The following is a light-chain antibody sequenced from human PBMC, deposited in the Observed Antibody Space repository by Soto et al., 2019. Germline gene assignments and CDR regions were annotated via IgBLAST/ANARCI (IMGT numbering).Light chain of an antibody. Sequence: DIVLTQSPATLSLSPGERATLSCRAGRSISSYLAWYQHKPGQAPRLLIYDASNRATGIPARFSVSGYGTDSTLTISSLEHEDFAVYYCQHRSNWPPTFGGGTRVEIK. CDR1: RSISSY. CDR2: DAS. J-gene: IGKJ4*01. V-gene: IGKV3-11*01. CDR3: QHRSNWPPT.